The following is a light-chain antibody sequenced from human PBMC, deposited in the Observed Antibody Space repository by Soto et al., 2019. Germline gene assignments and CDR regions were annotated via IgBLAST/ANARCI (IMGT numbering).Light chain of an antibody. Sequence: EIVLTHSPGTLSLSPGERATLSCRASQSVSSNYLAWYQQKPGQAPRLLIYGASRGAAGIPDRFSGSGSGTDFTLTINRLEPVDFAVYFCQQYGRSPMFTFGQGTKVDIK. CDR1: QSVSSNY. J-gene: IGKJ2*01. CDR3: QQYGRSPMFT. V-gene: IGKV3-20*01. CDR2: GAS.